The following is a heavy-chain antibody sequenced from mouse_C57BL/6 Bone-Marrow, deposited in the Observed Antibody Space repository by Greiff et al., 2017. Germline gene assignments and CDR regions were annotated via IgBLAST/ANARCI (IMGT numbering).Heavy chain of an antibody. CDR2: ISSGSSTI. CDR1: GFTFSDYG. D-gene: IGHD2-4*01. CDR3: AGDYDGVYYYAMDY. Sequence: EVKLVESGGGLVKPGGSLKLSCAASGFTFSDYGMHWVRQAPEKGLEWVAYISSGSSTIYYADTVKGRFTISRDNAKNTLFLQMTSLRSEDTAMYYCAGDYDGVYYYAMDYWGQGTSVTVSS. V-gene: IGHV5-17*01. J-gene: IGHJ4*01.